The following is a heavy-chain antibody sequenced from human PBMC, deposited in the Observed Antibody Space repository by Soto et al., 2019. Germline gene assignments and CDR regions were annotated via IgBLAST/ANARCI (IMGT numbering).Heavy chain of an antibody. CDR2: IYPGDSDT. J-gene: IGHJ6*02. CDR3: ATHGTHYYDSSGYYDYYYYYGMDV. V-gene: IGHV5-51*01. CDR1: GYSFTSYW. D-gene: IGHD3-22*01. Sequence: GESLKISCKGSGYSFTSYWIGWVRQMPGKGLEWMGIIYPGDSDTRYSPSFQGQVTISADKSISTAYLQWSSLKASDTAMYYCATHGTHYYDSSGYYDYYYYYGMDVGGQGTTVTGS.